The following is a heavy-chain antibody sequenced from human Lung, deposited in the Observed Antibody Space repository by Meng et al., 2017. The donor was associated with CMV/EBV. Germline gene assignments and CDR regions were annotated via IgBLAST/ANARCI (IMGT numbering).Heavy chain of an antibody. Sequence: ESXKISCAASGFTLSSYWMSWVRQAPGKGLEWVANIKEDGSEKYYVDSVKGRFTISRDNAKNSLYVQMNSLRGEDTAVYYCARAYRAIDYWGQGTLVTVSS. CDR1: GFTLSSYW. V-gene: IGHV3-7*01. J-gene: IGHJ4*02. CDR3: ARAYRAIDY. D-gene: IGHD1-26*01. CDR2: IKEDGSEK.